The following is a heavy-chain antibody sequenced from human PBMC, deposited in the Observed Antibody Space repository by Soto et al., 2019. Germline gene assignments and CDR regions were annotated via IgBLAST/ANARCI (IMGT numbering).Heavy chain of an antibody. V-gene: IGHV5-51*01. CDR3: AKRGLWTRDAFDI. J-gene: IGHJ3*02. CDR2: IYPGDSNT. Sequence: PGESLKISCKGSGYIFTNYWIGWVRQMPGKGLEWMGSIYPGDSNTRYSPSFQGQVTISADKSISTAYLQWSSLKASDTAMYYCAKRGLWTRDAFDIWGQGTMVTVSS. CDR1: GYIFTNYW. D-gene: IGHD2-21*01.